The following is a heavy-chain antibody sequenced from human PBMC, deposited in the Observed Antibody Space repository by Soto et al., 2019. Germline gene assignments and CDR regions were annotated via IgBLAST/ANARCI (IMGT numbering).Heavy chain of an antibody. CDR2: IDYYGNT. CDR3: VRGGKYRLQETYYFDY. CDR1: GDSTSNSNYY. V-gene: IGHV4-39*01. J-gene: IGHJ4*02. Sequence: QLQLQESGPGLVKPSETLSLSCSVSGDSTSNSNYYWGWIRQPPGRGLEWVGSIDYYGNTYYNPSVKSRVSVSVDTSKGKFSVRLTSVTAADTAVYYCVRGGKYRLQETYYFDYWGQGALVTVSS. D-gene: IGHD4-4*01.